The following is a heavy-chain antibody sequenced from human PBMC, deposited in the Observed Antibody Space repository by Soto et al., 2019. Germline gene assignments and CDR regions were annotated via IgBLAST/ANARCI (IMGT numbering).Heavy chain of an antibody. CDR1: GFTFRYYY. CDR2: ISSSGSGI. D-gene: IGHD2-15*01. V-gene: IGHV3-11*01. J-gene: IGHJ3*02. Sequence: PVGSLILSCAASGFTFRYYYMTWIRQAPGKGLEWAAYISSSGSGIYYPDSVKGRFTISRDNAKNSLYLQMSSLRAEDTAVYFCARAYSDAFDIWGQGTMVTVSS. CDR3: ARAYSDAFDI.